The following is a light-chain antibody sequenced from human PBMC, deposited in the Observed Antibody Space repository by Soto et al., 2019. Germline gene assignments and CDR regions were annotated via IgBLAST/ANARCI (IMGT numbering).Light chain of an antibody. Sequence: EIVLTQSPGTLCLSPGERATLSCRASQTVSSNYLAWYQQRPGQAPRLLIFGASNRAPGIPDRFSGSGSATDFTLTISRLEPEDFAVYYCQQYGASPETFGQGTKVEIK. J-gene: IGKJ1*01. CDR3: QQYGASPET. CDR1: QTVSSNY. V-gene: IGKV3-20*01. CDR2: GAS.